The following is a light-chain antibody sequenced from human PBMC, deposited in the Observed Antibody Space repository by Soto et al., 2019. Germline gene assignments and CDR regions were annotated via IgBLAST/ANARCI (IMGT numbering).Light chain of an antibody. V-gene: IGKV3-20*01. CDR1: QSVSSSY. CDR2: GAS. J-gene: IGKJ4*01. CDR3: QQYHNWPPLT. Sequence: EIVLTQSPGTLSLSPGDRATLSCRASQSVSSSYLAWYQQKPGQAPSLLIYGASNRATGIPDRFSGGGSGTDFTLTISRLEPEDFAVYYCQQYHNWPPLTFGGGTKVDIK.